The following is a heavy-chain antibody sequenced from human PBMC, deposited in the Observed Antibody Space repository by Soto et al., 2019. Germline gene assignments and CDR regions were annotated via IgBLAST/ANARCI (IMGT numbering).Heavy chain of an antibody. CDR2: IYPGDSDT. CDR1: GYSFTSYW. Sequence: GESLKISCKGSGYSFTSYWIGWVRQMPGKGLEWMGIIYPGDSDTKYSPAFQGQVIFSTDTSTTTIYTHSRRVAPPVSVMAACAGVYCCARACGAWLFDYWGQGTLVTVSS. J-gene: IGHJ4*02. CDR3: AGVYCCARACGAWLFDY. V-gene: IGHV5-51*01. D-gene: IGHD2-15*01.